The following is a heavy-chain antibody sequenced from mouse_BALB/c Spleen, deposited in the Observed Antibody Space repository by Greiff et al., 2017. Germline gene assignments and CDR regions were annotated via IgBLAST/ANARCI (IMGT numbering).Heavy chain of an antibody. CDR1: GFTFSSYG. CDR2: INSNGGST. CDR3: ATAPMDY. V-gene: IGHV5-6-3*01. J-gene: IGHJ4*01. Sequence: EVKVVESGGGLVQPGGSLKLSCAASGFTFSSYGMSWVRQTPDKRLELVATINSNGGSTYYPDSVKGRFTISRDNAKNTLYLQMSSLKSEDTAMYYCATAPMDYWGQGTSVTVSS.